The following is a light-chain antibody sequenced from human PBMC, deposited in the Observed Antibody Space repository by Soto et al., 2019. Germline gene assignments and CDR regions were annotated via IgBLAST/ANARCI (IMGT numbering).Light chain of an antibody. CDR3: KPRSNWLPIP. V-gene: IGKV3-11*01. J-gene: IGKJ5*01. Sequence: IVMTQSPAALSASPGERASLSCRASWSVRTSSSWYQQKPGQAPRLLIYDASTRATVIPARFSGSGSGTDFTLNISSLEPEDFAVYYCKPRSNWLPIPFGQGTRLEIK. CDR2: DAS. CDR1: WSVRTS.